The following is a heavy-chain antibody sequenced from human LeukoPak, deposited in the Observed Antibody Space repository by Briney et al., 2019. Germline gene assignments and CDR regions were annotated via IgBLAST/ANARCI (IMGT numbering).Heavy chain of an antibody. J-gene: IGHJ3*02. CDR3: AKDAKPYYYDSSGYYYAGAFDI. D-gene: IGHD3-22*01. CDR2: ISGSGGST. Sequence: PGGSLRLSCAASGFTFSSYAMRWVRQAPGKGLEWVSAISGSGGSTYYADSVKGRFTISRDNSKNTLHLQMNSLRAEDTAVYYCAKDAKPYYYDSSGYYYAGAFDIWGQGTMVTVSS. V-gene: IGHV3-23*01. CDR1: GFTFSSYA.